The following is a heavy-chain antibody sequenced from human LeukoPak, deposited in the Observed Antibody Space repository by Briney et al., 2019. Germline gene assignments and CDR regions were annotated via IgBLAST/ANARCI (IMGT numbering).Heavy chain of an antibody. CDR3: AKDRGDGYNYSFDF. CDR1: GLTFSSYG. Sequence: GGSLRLSCAASGLTFSSYGMHWVRQAPGKGLEWVAFIRYDGSNKYYADSVKGRFTISRDNSKNTLYLQMNSLIIEDTAVYYCAKDRGDGYNYSFDFWGQGTLVTVTS. V-gene: IGHV3-30*02. J-gene: IGHJ4*02. D-gene: IGHD5-24*01. CDR2: IRYDGSNK.